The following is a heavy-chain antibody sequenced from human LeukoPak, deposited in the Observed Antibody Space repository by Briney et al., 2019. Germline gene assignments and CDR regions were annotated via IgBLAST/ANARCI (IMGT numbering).Heavy chain of an antibody. J-gene: IGHJ6*02. CDR3: ARDLSSSWYEEGYYFYGMDV. CDR1: GGSISSND. CDR2: IYTSGST. Sequence: SETLSLTCTVSGGSISSNDWSWIRQPARKGLEWIGRIYTSGSTKYNLSLKSRVTMSVDTSKNQFSLKLSSVTAADTAVYYCARDLSSSWYEEGYYFYGMDVWGQGTTVTVSS. V-gene: IGHV4-4*07. D-gene: IGHD6-13*01.